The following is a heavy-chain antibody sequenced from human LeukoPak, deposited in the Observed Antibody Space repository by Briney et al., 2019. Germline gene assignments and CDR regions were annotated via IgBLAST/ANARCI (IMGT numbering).Heavy chain of an antibody. Sequence: SETLSLTCTVSGGSISSGGYYWSWIRQHPGKGLEWIGYIYYSGSTYYNPSLKSRVTISVDTSKNQFSLKLSSVTAADTAVYYCARGSLPWYGMDVWGQGTTVTVSS. J-gene: IGHJ6*02. V-gene: IGHV4-31*03. CDR2: IYYSGST. CDR3: ARGSLPWYGMDV. D-gene: IGHD4-23*01. CDR1: GGSISSGGYY.